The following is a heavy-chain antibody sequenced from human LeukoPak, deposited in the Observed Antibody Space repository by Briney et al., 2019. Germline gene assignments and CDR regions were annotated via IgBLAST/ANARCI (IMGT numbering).Heavy chain of an antibody. CDR3: ARDLPQKGAQQLPTYYMDV. J-gene: IGHJ6*03. D-gene: IGHD6-13*01. Sequence: GGSLRLSCAASGFTFSGYGMHWVRQAPGKGLEWVAFVRYDGANMYYADSVKGRFTISRDNSKNTLYLQMNSLRAEDTAVYYCARDLPQKGAQQLPTYYMDVWGKGTTVTVSS. CDR1: GFTFSGYG. V-gene: IGHV3-30*02. CDR2: VRYDGANM.